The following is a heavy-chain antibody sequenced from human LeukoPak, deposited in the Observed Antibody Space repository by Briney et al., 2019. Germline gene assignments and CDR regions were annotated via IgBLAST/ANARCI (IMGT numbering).Heavy chain of an antibody. D-gene: IGHD3-22*01. CDR1: GGSFIGYY. CDR3: ARVSGYDSSGYYFYN. CDR2: INHSGST. Sequence: PSETLSLTCAVYGGSFIGYYWSWIRQPPGKGLEWIGEINHSGSTNYNPSLKGRVTISVDTSKNQFSLKLNSVTAADTAVYYCARVSGYDSSGYYFYNWGQGTLVTVSS. J-gene: IGHJ4*02. V-gene: IGHV4-34*01.